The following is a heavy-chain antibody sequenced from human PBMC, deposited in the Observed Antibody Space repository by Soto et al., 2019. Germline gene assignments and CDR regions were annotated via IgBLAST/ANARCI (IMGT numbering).Heavy chain of an antibody. V-gene: IGHV1-69*01. D-gene: IGHD3-9*01. CDR2: IIPLFGRA. CDR3: ATKGRYFDSTFDS. J-gene: IGHJ4*02. CDR1: GGTFSNSA. Sequence: QVQLVQSGAEVKKPGSSVKVSCKASGGTFSNSAVVWVRQTPEQGLEWMGGIIPLFGRANYAQKFRGRVTITADESTSTDYMEVNSLKSGDRAVYCCATKGRYFDSTFDSWGRGTQVAVSS.